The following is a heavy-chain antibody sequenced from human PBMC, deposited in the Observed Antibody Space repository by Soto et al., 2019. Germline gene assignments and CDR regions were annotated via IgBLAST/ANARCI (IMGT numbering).Heavy chain of an antibody. CDR1: SESFSGYY. CDR3: ASHLAVAGTDFEY. J-gene: IGHJ4*02. Sequence: SETLSLTCAVYSESFSGYYWSWIRQPPGKGLEWIGQINHSGSTNYNPSLKSRVTISVDTSKNQFSLKLSSVTAADTAVYYCASHLAVAGTDFEYWGQGNRVTVSS. CDR2: INHSGST. D-gene: IGHD6-13*01. V-gene: IGHV4-34*01.